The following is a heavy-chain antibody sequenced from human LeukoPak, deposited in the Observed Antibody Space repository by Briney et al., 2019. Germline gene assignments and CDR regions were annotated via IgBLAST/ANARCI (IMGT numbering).Heavy chain of an antibody. CDR2: ISGSGGST. CDR1: GFTFSSYA. J-gene: IGHJ4*02. D-gene: IGHD3-22*01. Sequence: GGSLRLSCAASGFTFSSYAMSWVRQAPGKGLEWVSAISGSGGSTYYADSVKGRFTISRDNSKNTLYLQMNSLRAEDTAVYFCARGPYDNSGVSDYWGQGTLVTVSS. CDR3: ARGPYDNSGVSDY. V-gene: IGHV3-23*01.